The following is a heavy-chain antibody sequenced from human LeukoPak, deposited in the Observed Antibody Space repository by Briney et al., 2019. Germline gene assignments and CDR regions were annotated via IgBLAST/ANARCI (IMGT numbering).Heavy chain of an antibody. CDR1: GGSISGFY. J-gene: IGHJ5*02. CDR2: LYYSGST. V-gene: IGHV4-59*01. Sequence: SETLSLTCTVSGGSISGFYWSWIRQPPGKGLEWIGYLYYSGSTNYNPSLKSRVTISVDTSKNQFSLKLSSVTAADTAVYYCARVLGYCSSTSCSRWFDPWGQGTLVTVSS. CDR3: ARVLGYCSSTSCSRWFDP. D-gene: IGHD2-2*01.